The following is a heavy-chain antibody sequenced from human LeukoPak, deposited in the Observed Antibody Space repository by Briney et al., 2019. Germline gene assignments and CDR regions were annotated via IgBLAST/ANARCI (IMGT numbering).Heavy chain of an antibody. CDR3: AKEGTTLYDYVWGSYEY. J-gene: IGHJ4*02. CDR1: GGSISSSSYY. D-gene: IGHD3-16*01. V-gene: IGHV4-39*07. Sequence: PSETLSLTCTVSGGSISSSSYYWGWIRQPPGKGLEWIGSIYYSGTTYYNPSLKSRVTISVDTSKNQFSLKLSSVTAADTAVYYCAKEGTTLYDYVWGSYEYWGQGTLVTVSS. CDR2: IYYSGTT.